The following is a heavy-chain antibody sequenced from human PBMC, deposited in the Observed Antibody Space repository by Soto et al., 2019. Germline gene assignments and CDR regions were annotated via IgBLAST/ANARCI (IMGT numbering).Heavy chain of an antibody. V-gene: IGHV5-51*01. J-gene: IGHJ4*02. CDR3: AKQRRDNAAGHYSFDH. Sequence: XDSLKVSCQSSGNSFHTHYLALVLQVPGKGLEWMGIIYPGDSETRYSPSFQGRITLSVDKSISTAFLQWSSLRASDSALYYCAKQRRDNAAGHYSFDHWGQGTLVTVSS. CDR1: GNSFHTHY. CDR2: IYPGDSET. D-gene: IGHD6-13*01.